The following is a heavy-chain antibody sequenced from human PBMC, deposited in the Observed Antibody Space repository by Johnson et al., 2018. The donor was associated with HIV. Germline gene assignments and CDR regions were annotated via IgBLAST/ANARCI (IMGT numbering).Heavy chain of an antibody. Sequence: LLVESGGGLVQPGGSLRLSCVVSGITVSSNYMNWVRQAPGKGLEWVSLIDSVGRTSYADSVKGRFTISRDNSNNTLHLQMNSLRPEDTAVYYCVRDIARRGGTAFDIWGQGTMVTVSS. D-gene: IGHD5-12*01. V-gene: IGHV3-66*02. J-gene: IGHJ3*02. CDR3: VRDIARRGGTAFDI. CDR1: GITVSSNY. CDR2: IDSVGRT.